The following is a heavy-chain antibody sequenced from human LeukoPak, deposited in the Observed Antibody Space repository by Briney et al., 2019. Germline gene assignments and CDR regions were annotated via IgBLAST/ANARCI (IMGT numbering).Heavy chain of an antibody. CDR3: AREGGGGGYYSDSYGHPHFDC. V-gene: IGHV3-7*01. CDR2: MKPDGSEE. D-gene: IGHD3-22*01. Sequence: GGSLRLSCAASGFTFSNYWMTWVRQAPGKGLEWVANMKPDGSEEYYVDSVRGRFTVSRDNARNSLYLQMDSLRAEDTAVYYCAREGGGGGYYSDSYGHPHFDCWDPGTLVTVSS. J-gene: IGHJ4*02. CDR1: GFTFSNYW.